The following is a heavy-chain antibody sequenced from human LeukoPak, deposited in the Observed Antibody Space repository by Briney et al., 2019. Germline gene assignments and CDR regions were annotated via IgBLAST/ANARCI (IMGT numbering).Heavy chain of an antibody. CDR1: GFTFSSYG. Sequence: GGSLRLSCAASGFTFSSYGMHWVGQAPSKGLEWVAVIWYDGSNKYYADSVKGRFTISRDNSKNTLYLQMNSLRAEDTAVYYCARDGSHYDILTGYSLPYYYYYGMDVWGQGTTVTVSS. CDR3: ARDGSHYDILTGYSLPYYYYYGMDV. J-gene: IGHJ6*02. CDR2: IWYDGSNK. D-gene: IGHD3-9*01. V-gene: IGHV3-33*01.